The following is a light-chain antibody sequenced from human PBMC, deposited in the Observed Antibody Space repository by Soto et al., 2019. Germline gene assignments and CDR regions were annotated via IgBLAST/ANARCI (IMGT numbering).Light chain of an antibody. V-gene: IGLV2-23*01. J-gene: IGLJ1*01. CDR1: ISDVGSYNV. Sequence: QSALTQPASVSGSPGQSITISCTGTISDVGSYNVVSWYQQHPGRAPKLMIYEGSKRPSGVSNRFSGSKSGNTASLTISGLQAEDEADYYCCSFAGGDVFGTGTKLTVL. CDR2: EGS. CDR3: CSFAGGDV.